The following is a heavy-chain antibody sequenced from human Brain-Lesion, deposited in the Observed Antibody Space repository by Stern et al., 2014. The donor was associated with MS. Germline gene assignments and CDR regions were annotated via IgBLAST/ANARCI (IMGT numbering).Heavy chain of an antibody. Sequence: QVQLEQSGAEVKKPGASVKVSCKVSGYTLTELSMHWARQAPRKGLGRMGGFDPEDGGTIYAQKFQGRVTMLEDTSSDTAYMLLRSLRSEDTAVYYCATLSPGAGGNYYRRFDYWGQGTLVTVSS. J-gene: IGHJ4*02. CDR3: ATLSPGAGGNYYRRFDY. D-gene: IGHD1-26*01. V-gene: IGHV1-24*01. CDR1: GYTLTELS. CDR2: FDPEDGGT.